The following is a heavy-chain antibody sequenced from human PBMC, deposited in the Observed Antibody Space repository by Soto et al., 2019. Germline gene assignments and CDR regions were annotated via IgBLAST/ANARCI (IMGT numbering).Heavy chain of an antibody. D-gene: IGHD6-19*01. CDR3: ARHEIGSSGWYPSSGYYYGMDV. J-gene: IGHJ6*02. CDR2: IYPGDSDT. V-gene: IGHV5-51*01. CDR1: GYSFTSYW. Sequence: PGQSLKISCKGSGYSFTSYWIGWVRQMPGKGLEWMGIIYPGDSDTRYSPSFQGQVTISADKSISTAYLQWSSLKASGTAMYYCARHEIGSSGWYPSSGYYYGMDVWGQGTTVTVSS.